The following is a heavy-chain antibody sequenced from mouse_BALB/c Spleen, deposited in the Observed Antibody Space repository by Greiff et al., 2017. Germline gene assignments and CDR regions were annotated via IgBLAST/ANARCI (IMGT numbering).Heavy chain of an antibody. CDR2: IWAGGST. CDR3: ARDKGVTGTNFDY. CDR1: GFSLTSYG. Sequence: VKLLESGPGLVAPSQSLSITCTVSGFSLTSYGVHWVRQPPGKGLEWLGVIWAGGSTNYNSALMSRLSISKDNSKSQVFLKMNSLQTDDTAMYYCARDKGVTGTNFDYWGQGTTLTVSS. D-gene: IGHD4-1*01. V-gene: IGHV2-9*02. J-gene: IGHJ2*01.